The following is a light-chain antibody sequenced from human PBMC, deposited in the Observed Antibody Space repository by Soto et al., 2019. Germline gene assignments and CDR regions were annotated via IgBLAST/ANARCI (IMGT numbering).Light chain of an antibody. CDR3: QQCNNWPYT. CDR2: DAS. CDR1: QSIRSN. V-gene: IGKV3-15*01. J-gene: IGKJ2*01. Sequence: EVVMTQSPATLSVSPGEGATLSCRATQSIRSNLVWYQQKPGQAPRLHIYDASTRATGIPARLSGSGSGTEFTLTISSLQSEDLALYFCQQCNNWPYTFGRGTKLEIK.